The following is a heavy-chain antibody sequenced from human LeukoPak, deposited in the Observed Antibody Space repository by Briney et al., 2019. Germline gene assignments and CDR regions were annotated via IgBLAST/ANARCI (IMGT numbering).Heavy chain of an antibody. CDR3: ARAIDYYYYMDV. CDR2: MNPNSGNT. V-gene: IGHV1-8*03. CDR1: GYTFTSYD. J-gene: IGHJ6*03. D-gene: IGHD2/OR15-2a*01. Sequence: ASVKVSCKASGYTFTSYDINWVRQATGQGLEWMGWMNPNSGNTGYAQKLQGRVTITRNTSISTAYMELSSLRSEDTAVYYCARAIDYYYYMDVWGKGTTVTVSS.